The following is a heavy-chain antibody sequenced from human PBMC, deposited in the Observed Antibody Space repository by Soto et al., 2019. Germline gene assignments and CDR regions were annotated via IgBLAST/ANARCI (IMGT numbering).Heavy chain of an antibody. J-gene: IGHJ1*01. V-gene: IGHV4-4*07. Sequence: SETLSLTCTVSGGSMNAHFWSWIRQSAGKGLEWIGHIYISGTTMYNPSLKSRFTMSVDTSRNHFSLNLQSATAADTALYYCARETGENWTYEAHWGPGTLVTVSS. D-gene: IGHD1-7*01. CDR1: GGSMNAHF. CDR2: IYISGTT. CDR3: ARETGENWTYEAH.